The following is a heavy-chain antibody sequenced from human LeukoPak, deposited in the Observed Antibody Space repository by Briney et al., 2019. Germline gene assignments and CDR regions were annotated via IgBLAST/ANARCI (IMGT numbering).Heavy chain of an antibody. D-gene: IGHD3-22*01. J-gene: IGHJ5*02. CDR1: GGSISSSSYY. CDR2: IYYSGST. Sequence: PSETLSLTCTVSGGSISSSSYYWGWIRQPPGEGLEWIGSIYYSGSTYYNPSLKSRVTISVDTSKNQFSLKLSSVTAADTAVYYCARATNGENDSSGFYPMNWFDPWGQGTLVTVSS. V-gene: IGHV4-39*07. CDR3: ARATNGENDSSGFYPMNWFDP.